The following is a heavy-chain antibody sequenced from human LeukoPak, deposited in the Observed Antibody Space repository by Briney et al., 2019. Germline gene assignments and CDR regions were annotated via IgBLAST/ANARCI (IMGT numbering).Heavy chain of an antibody. J-gene: IGHJ4*02. CDR3: ARDGEGSGSSWVITHDY. D-gene: IGHD3-10*01. Sequence: GGSLRLSCAASGFTFSTYDMAWVRQAPGKGLEWVSAIGGSGGTTYTADSVKGRFTISRDNSKNTLFLQMNSLRVEDTALYSCARDGEGSGSSWVITHDYWGQGALVTVSS. CDR1: GFTFSTYD. V-gene: IGHV3-23*01. CDR2: IGGSGGTT.